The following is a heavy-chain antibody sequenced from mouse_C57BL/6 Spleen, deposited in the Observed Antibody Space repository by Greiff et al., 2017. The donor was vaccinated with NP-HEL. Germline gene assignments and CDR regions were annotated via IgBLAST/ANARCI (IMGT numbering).Heavy chain of an antibody. V-gene: IGHV1-82*01. Sequence: VQLQQSGPELVKPGASVKISCKASGYAFSSSWMNWVKQRPGQGLEWIGRINPGDGGTNYNGKFKGKATLTADKSSSTAYMQLSSLTSEDSAVYCCAITTVVGYFDVWGTGTTVTVSS. D-gene: IGHD1-1*01. J-gene: IGHJ1*03. CDR2: INPGDGGT. CDR1: GYAFSSSW. CDR3: AITTVVGYFDV.